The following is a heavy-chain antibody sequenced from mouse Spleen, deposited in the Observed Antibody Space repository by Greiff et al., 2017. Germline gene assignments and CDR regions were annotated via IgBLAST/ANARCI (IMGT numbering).Heavy chain of an antibody. CDR2: IYPRSGNT. D-gene: IGHD2-5*01. J-gene: IGHJ3*01. CDR1: GYTFTSYG. CDR3: ARRENSNYLFAY. Sequence: QVQLQQSGAELARPGASVKLSCKASGYTFTSYGISWVKQRTGQGLEWIGEIYPRSGNTYYNEKFKGKATLTADKSSSTAYMELRSLTSEDSAVYFCARRENSNYLFAYWGQGTLVTVSA. V-gene: IGHV1-81*01.